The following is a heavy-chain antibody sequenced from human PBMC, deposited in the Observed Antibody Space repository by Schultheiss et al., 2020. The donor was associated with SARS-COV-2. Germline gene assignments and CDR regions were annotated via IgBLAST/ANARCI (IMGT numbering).Heavy chain of an antibody. CDR3: ARASHWLTPQRAFDI. Sequence: SETLSLTCTVSGGSISSGGYYWTWIRQHPGKGLEWIGYMYYSGSTNYNPSLKSRVTISVDTSKNQFSLKLSSVTAADTAVYYCARASHWLTPQRAFDIWGQGTMVTVSS. CDR1: GGSISSGGYY. CDR2: MYYSGST. J-gene: IGHJ3*02. D-gene: IGHD6-19*01. V-gene: IGHV4-61*08.